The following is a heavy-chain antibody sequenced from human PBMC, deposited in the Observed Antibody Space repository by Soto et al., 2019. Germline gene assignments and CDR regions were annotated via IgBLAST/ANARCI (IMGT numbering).Heavy chain of an antibody. J-gene: IGHJ4*02. CDR2: ISSSSSYI. V-gene: IGHV3-21*01. CDR3: ARDPPPNLYYYGSGSQSVDY. D-gene: IGHD3-10*01. CDR1: GFTFSSYS. Sequence: GGSLRLSCAASGFTFSSYSMNWVRQAPGKGLEWVSSISSSSSYIYYADSVKGRFTISRDNAKNSLYLQMNSLRAEDTAVYYCARDPPPNLYYYGSGSQSVDYWGQGTLVTVSS.